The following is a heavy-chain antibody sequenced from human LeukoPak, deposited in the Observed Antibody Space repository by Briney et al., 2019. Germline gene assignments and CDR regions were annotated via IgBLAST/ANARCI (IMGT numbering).Heavy chain of an antibody. Sequence: GGSLRLSCAASGFTFSSYVMTGVRQAPGEGLEWGAAISGSGDSTYYADSVKGLFTISRDNAKNSLYLQMNSLRAEDTAVYYCARVDSSGWYLFRVWFDHWGQGTLVTVSS. CDR1: GFTFSSYV. V-gene: IGHV3-23*01. D-gene: IGHD6-19*01. CDR2: ISGSGDST. J-gene: IGHJ5*02. CDR3: ARVDSSGWYLFRVWFDH.